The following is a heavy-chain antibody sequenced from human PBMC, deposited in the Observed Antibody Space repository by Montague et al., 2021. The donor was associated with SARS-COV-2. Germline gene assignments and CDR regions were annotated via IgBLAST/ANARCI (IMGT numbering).Heavy chain of an antibody. Sequence: SETLSLTCTVSGGSISSYYWSWIRQPPGKGLQWIGYIYNNGSTNCNTSPKSRVTLSIDTSKNQFSLKLTSVTAADTAVYYCARGGGDSADYYYYAMDVWGQGTTVTVSS. V-gene: IGHV4-59*01. D-gene: IGHD2-21*02. J-gene: IGHJ6*02. CDR2: IYNNGST. CDR3: ARGGGDSADYYYYAMDV. CDR1: GGSISSYY.